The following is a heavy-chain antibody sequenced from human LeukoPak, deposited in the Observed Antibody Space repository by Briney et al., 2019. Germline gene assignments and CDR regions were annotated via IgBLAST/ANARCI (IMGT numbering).Heavy chain of an antibody. CDR1: GGSFSGYY. CDR3: AGGEEVGVPFDY. CDR2: INHSGST. D-gene: IGHD1-26*01. V-gene: IGHV4-34*01. Sequence: SETLSLTCAVYGGSFSGYYWSWIRQPPGKGLEWIGEINHSGSTNYNPSLKSRVSISVDTSKNQFSLKLSSVTAADTAVYYCAGGEEVGVPFDYWGQGTLVTVSS. J-gene: IGHJ4*02.